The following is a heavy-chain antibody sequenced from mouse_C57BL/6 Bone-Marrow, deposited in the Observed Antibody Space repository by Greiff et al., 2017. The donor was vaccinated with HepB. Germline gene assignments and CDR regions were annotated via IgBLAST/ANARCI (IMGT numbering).Heavy chain of an antibody. Sequence: VQLQQSGAELVRPGASVKLSCTASGFNIKDDYMHWVKQRPEQGLEWIGWIDPENGDTEYASKFQGKATITADTSSNTAYLQLSSLTSEDTAVYYCTPRTDQALDSWGQGTTLTVSS. CDR3: TPRTDQALDS. J-gene: IGHJ2*01. V-gene: IGHV14-4*01. CDR1: GFNIKDDY. D-gene: IGHD3-2*02. CDR2: IDPENGDT.